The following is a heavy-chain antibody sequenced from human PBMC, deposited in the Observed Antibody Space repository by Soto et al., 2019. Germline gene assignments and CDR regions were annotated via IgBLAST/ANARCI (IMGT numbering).Heavy chain of an antibody. CDR3: ARDIRGYSRAFDY. CDR1: GGSVSGGAYY. CDR2: IYYNGST. Sequence: TSETLSLTCAVSGGSVSGGAYYWTWIRQPPGKGLEWIGYIYYNGSTTYNPSLKSRVTISIDTSKNQFSLKLTSATAADTAVYYCARDIRGYSRAFDYWGQGALVTVSS. D-gene: IGHD5-18*01. J-gene: IGHJ4*02. V-gene: IGHV4-61*08.